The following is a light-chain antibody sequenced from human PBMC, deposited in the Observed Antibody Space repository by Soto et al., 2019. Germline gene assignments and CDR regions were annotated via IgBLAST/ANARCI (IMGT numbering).Light chain of an antibody. CDR1: QDISND. CDR2: VAS. Sequence: DLQMTQSPPSLSASVGDRVTITCRASQDISNDLAWYQQRPGKVPRLLISVASTLQSGVPSRFTGGGSGTDFTLTIDSLLPEDAATYYCQNLDSAAFTFGPGTKVDIK. J-gene: IGKJ3*01. CDR3: QNLDSAAFT. V-gene: IGKV1-27*01.